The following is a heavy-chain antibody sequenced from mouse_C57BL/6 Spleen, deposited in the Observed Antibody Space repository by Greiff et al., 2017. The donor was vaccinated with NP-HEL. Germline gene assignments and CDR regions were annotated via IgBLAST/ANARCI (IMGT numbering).Heavy chain of an antibody. CDR2: IRSKSNNYAT. V-gene: IGHV10-1*01. Sequence: EVNVVESGGGLVQPKGSLKLSCAASGFSFNTYAMNWVRQAPGKGLEWVARIRSKSNNYATYYADSVKDRFTISRDDSESMLYLQMNNLKTEDTAMYYCVRHGLRFYAMDYWGQGTSVTVSS. CDR3: VRHGLRFYAMDY. CDR1: GFSFNTYA. J-gene: IGHJ4*01. D-gene: IGHD3-1*01.